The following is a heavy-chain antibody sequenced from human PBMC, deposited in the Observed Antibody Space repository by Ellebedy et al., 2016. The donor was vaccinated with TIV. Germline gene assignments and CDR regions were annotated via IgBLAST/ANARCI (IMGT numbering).Heavy chain of an antibody. CDR3: AKGRGGGSDSSAPRYYFDY. J-gene: IGHJ4*02. CDR2: ISHTGGRT. Sequence: GESLKISCAASGFTFSSYAMVWVRQAPGKGLEWVSTISHTGGRTYYADSVGGRFTISRDNSKKTLYLQMNSLSAEDTAVYYCAKGRGGGSDSSAPRYYFDYWGLGTLVTVSS. D-gene: IGHD3-22*01. V-gene: IGHV3-23*01. CDR1: GFTFSSYA.